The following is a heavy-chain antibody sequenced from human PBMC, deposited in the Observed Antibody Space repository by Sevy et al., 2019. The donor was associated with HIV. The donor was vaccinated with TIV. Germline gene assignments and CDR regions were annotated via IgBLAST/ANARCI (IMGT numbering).Heavy chain of an antibody. CDR1: GFTFSGSA. CDR3: TRGGARDSSSWYDYFDY. J-gene: IGHJ4*02. V-gene: IGHV3-73*01. D-gene: IGHD6-13*01. Sequence: GGSLRLSCAASGFTFSGSAMQWVRQASGKGLEWVGRIRSKGNSYATAYAASVKGRFTISREDSKNTVYLQMKSLKTEGTAVYYCTRGGARDSSSWYDYFDYWGQGTLVTVSS. CDR2: IRSKGNSYAT.